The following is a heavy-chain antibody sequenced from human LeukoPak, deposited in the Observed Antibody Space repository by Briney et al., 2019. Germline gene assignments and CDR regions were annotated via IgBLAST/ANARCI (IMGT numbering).Heavy chain of an antibody. J-gene: IGHJ1*01. CDR1: GFTFSSYA. Sequence: GGSLRLSCAASGFTFSSYAMSWVRQAPGKGPEWVSAISGSGGSTYYADSVKGRFTISRDNSKNTLYLQMNSLRAEDTAVYYCAKESTVTTRSEYFQHWGQGTLVTVSS. CDR3: AKESTVTTRSEYFQH. V-gene: IGHV3-23*01. CDR2: ISGSGGST. D-gene: IGHD4-17*01.